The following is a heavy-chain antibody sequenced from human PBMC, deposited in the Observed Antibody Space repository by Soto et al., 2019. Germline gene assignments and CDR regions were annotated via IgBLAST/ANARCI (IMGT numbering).Heavy chain of an antibody. D-gene: IGHD3-10*01. CDR3: ARYYYGSGSYQDY. V-gene: IGHV4-30-4*01. CDR2: IYYSGST. CDR1: GGSISSGDYY. Sequence: SETLSLTCTVSGGSISSGDYYWSWIRQPPGKGLEWIGYIYYSGSTYYNPSPKSRVTISVDTSNNQFSLKLTSVTAADTAMYYCARYYYGSGSYQDYWGQGTLVT. J-gene: IGHJ4*02.